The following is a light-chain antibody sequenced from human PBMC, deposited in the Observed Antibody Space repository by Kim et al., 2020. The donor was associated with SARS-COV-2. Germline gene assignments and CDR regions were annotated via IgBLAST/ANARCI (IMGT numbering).Light chain of an antibody. V-gene: IGKV3-20*01. Sequence: SPGERAALSCRASQSVTGSSLAWYQQKPGQAPRLLIYGASSRASGIPDRFSGSGSGTDFTLTISRLEPEDFAVYYSHQYGISPPYTFGQGTKLEI. CDR2: GAS. J-gene: IGKJ2*01. CDR3: HQYGISPPYT. CDR1: QSVTGSS.